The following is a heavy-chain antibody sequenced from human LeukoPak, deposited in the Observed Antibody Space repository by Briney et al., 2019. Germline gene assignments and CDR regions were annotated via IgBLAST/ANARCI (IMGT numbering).Heavy chain of an antibody. CDR2: INHSGST. V-gene: IGHV4-34*01. J-gene: IGHJ4*02. CDR3: ARHSLIGTTPFDY. Sequence: PSETLSLTCAVYGGSFSGYYWSWIRQPPGKGLEWIGEINHSGSTNYNPSLKSRVTISVDTSKNQFSLKLSSVTAEDTAVYYCARHSLIGTTPFDYWGQGTLVTVPS. D-gene: IGHD1-20*01. CDR1: GGSFSGYY.